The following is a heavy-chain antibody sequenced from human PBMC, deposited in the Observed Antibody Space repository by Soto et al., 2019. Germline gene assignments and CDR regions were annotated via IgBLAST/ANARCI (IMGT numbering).Heavy chain of an antibody. J-gene: IGHJ5*02. D-gene: IGHD3-3*01. CDR1: GGSISSSSYY. CDR2: IYYSGST. V-gene: IGHV4-39*01. CDR3: AGVLRFLEWLPKNWFDP. Sequence: PSETLSLTCTVSGGSISSSSYYWGWIRQPPGKGLEWIGSIYYSGSTYYNPPLKSRVTISVDTSKNQFSLKLSSVTAADTAVYYCAGVLRFLEWLPKNWFDPWGQGTLVTVSS.